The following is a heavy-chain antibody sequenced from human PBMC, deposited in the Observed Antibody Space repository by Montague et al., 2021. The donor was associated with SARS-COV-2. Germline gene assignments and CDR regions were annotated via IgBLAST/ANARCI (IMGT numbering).Heavy chain of an antibody. V-gene: IGHV6-1*01. CDR2: TYYRSKWYN. Sequence: CAISGDSVSRNSAAWNWIRQSPSRGLEWLGRTYYRSKWYNDYAVSVKSRITINPDTSKNQISLKLSSVTAADTAVYYCARVGVGTMVRGVIPAYYYYGMDVWGQGTTVTVSS. J-gene: IGHJ6*02. D-gene: IGHD3-10*01. CDR1: GDSVSRNSAA. CDR3: ARVGVGTMVRGVIPAYYYYGMDV.